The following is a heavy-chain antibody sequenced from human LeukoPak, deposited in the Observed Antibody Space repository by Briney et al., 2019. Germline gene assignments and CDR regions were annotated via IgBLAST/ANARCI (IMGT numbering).Heavy chain of an antibody. CDR3: ARDSGFSGTQRGEY. J-gene: IGHJ4*02. Sequence: GGSLRLSCAASGFTFTSYTMNWVRQAPGKGLEWVSSISSSSSYIYYADSVKGRFTISRDNSKNTLYLQMNSLRAEDTAVYYCARDSGFSGTQRGEYWGQGTLVTVSS. V-gene: IGHV3-21*01. CDR2: ISSSSSYI. D-gene: IGHD3/OR15-3a*01. CDR1: GFTFTSYT.